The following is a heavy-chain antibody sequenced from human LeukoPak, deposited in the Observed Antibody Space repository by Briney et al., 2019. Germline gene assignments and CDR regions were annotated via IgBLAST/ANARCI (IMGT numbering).Heavy chain of an antibody. CDR3: ASGGSGSYYNVVYFGY. V-gene: IGHV1-24*01. CDR2: FDPEVGKT. Sequence: ASVKVSCKVSGYTLTELSMYWVRQAPGKGLEWMGGFDPEVGKTIYAQRFQGRVTMTEDTSTDTAYMELSSLRSEDTAVYYCASGGSGSYYNVVYFGYWGQGTLVTVSS. J-gene: IGHJ4*02. D-gene: IGHD3-10*01. CDR1: GYTLTELS.